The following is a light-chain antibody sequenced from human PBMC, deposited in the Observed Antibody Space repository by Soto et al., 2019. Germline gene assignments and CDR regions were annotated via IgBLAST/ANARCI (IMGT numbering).Light chain of an antibody. CDR2: AAS. Sequence: IQMTQPPSTLSASLGERVTITGRASQSISSYLNWYQQKPGKAPKLLIYAASSLQSGVPSRFSGSGSGTDFTLTISSLQPEDFATYYCQQSYSTPTWTFGQGTKVDIK. CDR1: QSISSY. J-gene: IGKJ1*01. CDR3: QQSYSTPTWT. V-gene: IGKV1-39*01.